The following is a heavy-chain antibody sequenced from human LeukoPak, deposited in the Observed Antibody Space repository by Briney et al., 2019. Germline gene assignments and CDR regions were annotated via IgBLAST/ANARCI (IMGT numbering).Heavy chain of an antibody. D-gene: IGHD5-12*01. CDR3: ARSPLRYYFDY. J-gene: IGHJ4*02. CDR1: GFTFSSYS. V-gene: IGHV3-21*01. Sequence: GGSLRLSCAASGFTFSSYSMNWVRQAPGKGLEWVSSISSSSSYIYYADSVKGRFTISRDNAKNSLYLQMNSLSAEDTAVYYCARSPLRYYFDYWGQGTLVTVSS. CDR2: ISSSSSYI.